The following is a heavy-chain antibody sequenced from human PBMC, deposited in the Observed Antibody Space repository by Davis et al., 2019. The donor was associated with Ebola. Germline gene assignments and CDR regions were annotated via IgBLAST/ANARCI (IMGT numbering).Heavy chain of an antibody. CDR3: ARAPNYGVLTGTSSYYFDY. V-gene: IGHV1-18*04. Sequence: ASVKVSCKSSGYTFTSYGLVWVRQAPGLGLEWMGWISGFTTNTNFAQKFQGRVTVSKDTTTNTAYMDLRSLASDDTAIYYCARAPNYGVLTGTSSYYFDYWGQGTLVTVSS. CDR1: GYTFTSYG. CDR2: ISGFTTNT. J-gene: IGHJ4*02. D-gene: IGHD3-9*01.